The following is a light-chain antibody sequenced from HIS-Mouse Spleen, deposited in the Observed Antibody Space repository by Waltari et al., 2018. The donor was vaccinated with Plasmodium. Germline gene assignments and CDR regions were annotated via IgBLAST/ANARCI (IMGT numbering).Light chain of an antibody. V-gene: IGLV2-23*03. Sequence: QSALTQPASVSGSPGQSITISCTGTSSDVGSYNLVSWYQQHPGKAPKLMIYEGSKRPSGVSKRCSCSKSSNTASLTSSGLKAEDEADYYCCSYAGSSTFVFGGGTKLTVL. CDR1: SSDVGSYNL. CDR3: CSYAGSSTFV. CDR2: EGS. J-gene: IGLJ3*02.